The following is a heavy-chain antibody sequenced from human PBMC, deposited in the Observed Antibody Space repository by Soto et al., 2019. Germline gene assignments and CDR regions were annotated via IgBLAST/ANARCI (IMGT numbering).Heavy chain of an antibody. CDR1: GFTLIDYS. Sequence: VHLVESGGGVVQPGGSLRLSCAASGFTLIDYSVIWVRQAPGKGLEWISFVSGRGTIIVHADSVKGRSSISRDNCNNLVFLQMNTLTAEDTAVYYCARLAPAGADDWGQGTLVTVSS. CDR3: ARLAPAGADD. J-gene: IGHJ4*02. D-gene: IGHD6-25*01. V-gene: IGHV3-48*04. CDR2: VSGRGTII.